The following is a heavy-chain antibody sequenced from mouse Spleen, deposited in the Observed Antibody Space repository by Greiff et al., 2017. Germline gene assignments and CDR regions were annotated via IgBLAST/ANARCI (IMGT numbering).Heavy chain of an antibody. J-gene: IGHJ1*03. CDR2: INPNYGTT. CDR3: ARRSHGSSPPHWYFDV. CDR1: GYSFTDYN. D-gene: IGHD1-1*01. V-gene: IGHV1-39*01. Sequence: VQLQQSGPELVKPGASVKISCKASGYSFTDYNMNWVKQSNGKSLEWIGVINPNYGTTSYNQKFKGKATLTVDQSSSTAYMQLNSLTSEDSAVYYCARRSHGSSPPHWYFDVWGTGTTVTVSS.